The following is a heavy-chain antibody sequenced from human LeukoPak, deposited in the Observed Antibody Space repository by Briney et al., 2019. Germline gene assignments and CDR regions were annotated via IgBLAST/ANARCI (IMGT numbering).Heavy chain of an antibody. CDR1: GFVFSSYW. Sequence: GGSLRLSCAASGFVFSSYWMHWVRQAPGKGLVWVSRIYTDGSYTNYADSVKGRFTISRDNAKNTLSLHMNSLRAEDMAVYYCARGDDESFDHWGQGTLVTVSS. D-gene: IGHD3-16*01. V-gene: IGHV3-74*01. CDR3: ARGDDESFDH. J-gene: IGHJ4*02. CDR2: IYTDGSYT.